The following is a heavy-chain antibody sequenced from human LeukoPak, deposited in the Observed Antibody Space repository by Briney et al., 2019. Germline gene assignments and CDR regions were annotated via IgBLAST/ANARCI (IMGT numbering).Heavy chain of an antibody. CDR3: ARDPYCSGGSCYSFLDLFYHYYGMDV. D-gene: IGHD2-15*01. CDR2: ISAYNGNT. Sequence: EASVKVSCKASGYTFTSYGISWVRQAPGQGLEWMGWISAYNGNTNYAQKLQGRVTMTTDTSTSTAYMELRSLRSDDTAVYYCARDPYCSGGSCYSFLDLFYHYYGMDVWGQGTTVTVSS. J-gene: IGHJ6*02. CDR1: GYTFTSYG. V-gene: IGHV1-18*01.